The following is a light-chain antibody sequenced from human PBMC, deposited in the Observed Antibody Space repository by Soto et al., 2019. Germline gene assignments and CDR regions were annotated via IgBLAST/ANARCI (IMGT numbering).Light chain of an antibody. CDR1: SSNIGAGFD. J-gene: IGLJ3*02. CDR3: QSFDSSLSGSVV. Sequence: QSALTQPPSVSGAPGQRVTISCTGSSSNIGAGFDVHWYQQVPGTAPKLLIYANSNRPSGVPDRFSASKSDTSASLAITGLQAEDEADYYCQSFDSSLSGSVVFGGGTKLTVL. CDR2: ANS. V-gene: IGLV1-40*01.